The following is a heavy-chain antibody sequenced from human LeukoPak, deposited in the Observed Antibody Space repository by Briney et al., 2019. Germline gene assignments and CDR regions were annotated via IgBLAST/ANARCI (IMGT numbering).Heavy chain of an antibody. J-gene: IGHJ4*02. Sequence: ASVKVSCKASGYTFTSYDINWVRQATGQGLEWMGWMNPNSGNTGYAQKFQGRVTMTRNTSISTAYMELSSLRSEDTAVYYCARGNFGMVITLPSTGFDYWGQGTPVTVSS. CDR2: MNPNSGNT. CDR3: ARGNFGMVITLPSTGFDY. CDR1: GYTFTSYD. V-gene: IGHV1-8*01. D-gene: IGHD3-3*01.